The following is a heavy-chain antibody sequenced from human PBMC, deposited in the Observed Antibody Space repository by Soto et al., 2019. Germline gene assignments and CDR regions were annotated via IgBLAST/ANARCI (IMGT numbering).Heavy chain of an antibody. V-gene: IGHV1-69*13. Sequence: SVKVSCTASGGTLSSYAISWVRQAPGQGLEWMGGIIPIFGTADYAQKFQGRVTITADGSTSTAYMELSSLRSEDTAVYYCASMLDHYYFDYWGQGTLVTVSS. J-gene: IGHJ4*02. D-gene: IGHD1-1*01. CDR3: ASMLDHYYFDY. CDR2: IIPIFGTA. CDR1: GGTLSSYA.